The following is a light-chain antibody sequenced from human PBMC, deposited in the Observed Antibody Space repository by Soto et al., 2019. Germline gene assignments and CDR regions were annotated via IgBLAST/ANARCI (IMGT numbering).Light chain of an antibody. V-gene: IGLV1-40*01. CDR2: DNN. CDR1: SSNIGATFD. J-gene: IGLJ2*01. Sequence: QSVLTQPPSVSGAPGQRVTISCTGSSSNIGATFDVHWYRQLPGTAPKLLIFDNNNRPSGVPDRFSGSKSGTSASLAITGLQAEDEADYYCQSYDSSLSTVIFGGGTKLTVL. CDR3: QSYDSSLSTVI.